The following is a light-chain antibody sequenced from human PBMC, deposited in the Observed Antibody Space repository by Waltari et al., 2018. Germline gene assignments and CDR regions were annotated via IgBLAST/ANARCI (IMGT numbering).Light chain of an antibody. CDR2: RTD. J-gene: IGLJ1*01. Sequence: QTVVTQEPSLTVSPGGTVTLTCASYTGAVTSGHYPNWFQQKPGQAPKSLIYRTDTKHSWTPARFSGSLLGGKAALTLSGVQPEDEADYYCLLFFGGAQPFYVFGTGTKVTVL. V-gene: IGLV7-43*01. CDR3: LLFFGGAQPFYV. CDR1: TGAVTSGHY.